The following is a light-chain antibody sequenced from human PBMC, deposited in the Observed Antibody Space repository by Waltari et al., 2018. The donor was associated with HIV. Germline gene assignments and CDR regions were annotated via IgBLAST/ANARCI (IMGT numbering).Light chain of an antibody. CDR1: QSVSSSY. CDR3: QQYGNSPDS. Sequence: EIVLTQSPGTLSLSPGEIATLSCRASQSVSSSYLAWYQQKPGQAPRLLIYGASSRATGIPDRFSGSGSGTDFTLTISRLEPEDFAVYYCQQYGNSPDSFGQGTKLEIK. V-gene: IGKV3-20*01. J-gene: IGKJ2*03. CDR2: GAS.